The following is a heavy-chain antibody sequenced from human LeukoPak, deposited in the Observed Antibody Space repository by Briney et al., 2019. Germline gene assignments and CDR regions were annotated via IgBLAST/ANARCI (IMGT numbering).Heavy chain of an antibody. CDR3: AREPRATPTDAFDI. Sequence: ASVKVSCKASGYTFTSYGISWVRQAPGQGLEWMGRISAYNGNTNYAQKLQGRVTMTTDTSTSTAYMELRSLRSDDTAVYYCAREPRATPTDAFDIWGQGTMVTVSS. CDR1: GYTFTSYG. D-gene: IGHD2-15*01. J-gene: IGHJ3*02. CDR2: ISAYNGNT. V-gene: IGHV1-18*01.